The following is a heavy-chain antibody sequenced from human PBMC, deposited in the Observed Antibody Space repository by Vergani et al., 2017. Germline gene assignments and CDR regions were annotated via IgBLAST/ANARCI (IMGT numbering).Heavy chain of an antibody. V-gene: IGHV3-23*04. Sequence: EVQLVESGGGLVQPGGSLRLSCAASGFTFSSYAMSWVRQAPGKGLEWVSAISGSGGSTYYADSVKGRFTISRDNSKNTLYLQMNSLRAEDTAVYYCARDTPTVLVPAAIYYYYYGMDVWGQGTTVTVSS. J-gene: IGHJ6*02. CDR2: ISGSGGST. CDR1: GFTFSSYA. D-gene: IGHD2-2*01. CDR3: ARDTPTVLVPAAIYYYYYGMDV.